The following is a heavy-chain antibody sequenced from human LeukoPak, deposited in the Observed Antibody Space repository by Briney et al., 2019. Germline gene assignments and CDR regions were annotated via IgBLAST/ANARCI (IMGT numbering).Heavy chain of an antibody. CDR2: IIPIFDIA. Sequence: SVKVSCKASGGTFRSYAITWVRQAPGQGLEWMGGIIPIFDIANYAQKFQDRVTITTDESTNTAYMELSSLRSEDTAVYYCASYSSSSPYYYYYYMDVWGKGTTVTVSS. CDR3: ASYSSSSPYYYYYYMDV. D-gene: IGHD6-6*01. J-gene: IGHJ6*03. V-gene: IGHV1-69*05. CDR1: GGTFRSYA.